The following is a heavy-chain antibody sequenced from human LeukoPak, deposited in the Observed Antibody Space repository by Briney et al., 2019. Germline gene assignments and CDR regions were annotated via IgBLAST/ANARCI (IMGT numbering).Heavy chain of an antibody. CDR1: RGSISSTGYY. V-gene: IGHV4-39*01. J-gene: IGHJ5*02. D-gene: IGHD5-12*01. Sequence: SETLSLTCTVSRGSISSTGYYWGWLRQPPGKGLDWIVSIYFSGSTYYNPSPKSRVTISVDTSQNQFSLKLRSVTAADTAHYFCGRQGYDTNGFDPWGQGTLVTVSS. CDR2: IYFSGST. CDR3: GRQGYDTNGFDP.